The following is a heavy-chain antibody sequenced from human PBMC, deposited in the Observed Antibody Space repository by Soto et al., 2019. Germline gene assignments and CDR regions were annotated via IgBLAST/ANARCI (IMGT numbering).Heavy chain of an antibody. V-gene: IGHV3-66*01. J-gene: IGHJ6*02. CDR3: ARGKDVRMMYAPSGMDV. D-gene: IGHD2-8*01. CDR2: IYSGGST. Sequence: PGGSLRLSCAVSGFTVSSNYMSWVRQAPGKGLEWVSVIYSGGSTSYADSVKGRFTISRDNSKNTLYLQMNSLRAEDTAMYYCARGKDVRMMYAPSGMDVWGQGTTVTVSS. CDR1: GFTVSSNY.